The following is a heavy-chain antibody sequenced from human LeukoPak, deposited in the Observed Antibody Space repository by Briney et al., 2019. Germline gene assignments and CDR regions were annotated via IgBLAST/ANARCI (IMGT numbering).Heavy chain of an antibody. Sequence: PSETLSLTCAVSGGSISSSNEWSWVRQPPGKGLEWIGEINHSGTTDYNPSLKSRVTISADKSKNQFSLKLSSVTAADTAVYYCARQVPSGYDLYFDYWGQGTLVTVSS. CDR1: GGSISSSNE. CDR3: ARQVPSGYDLYFDY. D-gene: IGHD5-12*01. V-gene: IGHV4-4*02. CDR2: INHSGTT. J-gene: IGHJ4*02.